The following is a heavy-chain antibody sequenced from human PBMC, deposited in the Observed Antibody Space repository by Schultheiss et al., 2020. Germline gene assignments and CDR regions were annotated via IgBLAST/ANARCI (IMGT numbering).Heavy chain of an antibody. D-gene: IGHD3-22*01. CDR1: GFTFSSYS. J-gene: IGHJ4*02. V-gene: IGHV3-48*01. Sequence: WGSLRLSCAASGFTFSSYSMNWVRQAPGKGLEWVSYISSSSSTIYYADSVKGRFTISRDNAKNSLYLQMNSLRAEDTAVYYCARDETFCDSSGYHYYFDYWGQGTLVTVSS. CDR3: ARDETFCDSSGYHYYFDY. CDR2: ISSSSSTI.